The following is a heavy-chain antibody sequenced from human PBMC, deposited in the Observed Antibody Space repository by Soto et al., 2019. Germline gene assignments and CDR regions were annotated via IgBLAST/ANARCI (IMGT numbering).Heavy chain of an antibody. J-gene: IGHJ4*02. CDR3: AKRPYYDFWSGYYFDY. Sequence: EVQLLESGGGLVQPGGSLRLSCAASGFTFSSYAMSWVRQAPGNGLEWVSAISGSGGSTYYADSVKGRLAISRENSQNTLYLKMNSMRAEDTAVYYCAKRPYYDFWSGYYFDYWGQGTLVTVSS. CDR2: ISGSGGST. CDR1: GFTFSSYA. D-gene: IGHD3-3*01. V-gene: IGHV3-23*01.